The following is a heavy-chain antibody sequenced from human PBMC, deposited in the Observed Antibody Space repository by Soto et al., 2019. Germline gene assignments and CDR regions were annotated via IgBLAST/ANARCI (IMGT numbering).Heavy chain of an antibody. CDR1: GGSISSGGYY. J-gene: IGHJ4*02. CDR2: IYYSGST. V-gene: IGHV4-31*03. CDR3: ARDHYDSSGLFDY. Sequence: SETLSLTCTVSGGSISSGGYYWSWIRQHPGKGLEWIGYIYYSGSTYYNPSLKSRVTISVETSKNQFSLKLSSVTAADTAVYYCARDHYDSSGLFDYWGQGTLVTVSS. D-gene: IGHD3-22*01.